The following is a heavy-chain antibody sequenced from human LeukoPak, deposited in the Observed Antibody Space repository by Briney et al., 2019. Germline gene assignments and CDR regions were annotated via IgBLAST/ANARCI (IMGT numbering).Heavy chain of an antibody. J-gene: IGHJ5*02. V-gene: IGHV3-23*01. CDR1: GFTFGSYA. Sequence: GGSLRLSCAASGFTFGSYAMSWVRQAPGKGLEWVSAISGSGGSTYYADSVKGRFTISRDNSKNTLYLQMNSLRAEDTAVYYCAKDGYYYDSSGSLVWFDPWGQGTLVTVSS. CDR3: AKDGYYYDSSGSLVWFDP. CDR2: ISGSGGST. D-gene: IGHD3-22*01.